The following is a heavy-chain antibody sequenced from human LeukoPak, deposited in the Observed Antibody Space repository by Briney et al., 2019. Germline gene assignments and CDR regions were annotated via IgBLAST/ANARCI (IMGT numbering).Heavy chain of an antibody. J-gene: IGHJ4*02. CDR2: ISWNSGSI. D-gene: IGHD6-6*01. CDR1: GFTFDDYA. CDR3: AKDWSSSSSGFDY. V-gene: IGHV3-9*01. Sequence: GGSLRLSCAASGFTFDDYAMHWVRQAPGKDLEWVSGISWNSGSIGYADSVKGRFTISRDNAKNSLYLQMNSLRAEDTALYYCAKDWSSSSSGFDYWGQGTLVTVSS.